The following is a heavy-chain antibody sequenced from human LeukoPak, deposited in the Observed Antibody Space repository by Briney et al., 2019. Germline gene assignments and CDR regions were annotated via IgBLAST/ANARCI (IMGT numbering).Heavy chain of an antibody. D-gene: IGHD3-10*01. CDR3: ARDLYYYGSGSDNFLYY. Sequence: GGSLRLSCAASGFTVSSNYMNWVRQAPGQGLEWVSVINSGGSTHYADSVKGRFTISRDNSKNTLYLQMNSLRAEDTAVYYCARDLYYYGSGSDNFLYYWGQGTLVTISS. J-gene: IGHJ4*02. CDR2: INSGGST. V-gene: IGHV3-53*01. CDR1: GFTVSSNY.